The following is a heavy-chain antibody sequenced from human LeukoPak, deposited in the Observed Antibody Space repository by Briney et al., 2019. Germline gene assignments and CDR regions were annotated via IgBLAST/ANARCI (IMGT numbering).Heavy chain of an antibody. CDR3: ARCPSYYEGADY. V-gene: IGHV3-48*02. D-gene: IGHD3-16*01. J-gene: IGHJ4*02. Sequence: PGGSLRLSCTASGFIFSNYAMTWVRQAPGKGLEWVSAISPSGGTIYYADSVKGRFTISRDNAKNSLYLQMNSLRDEDTAVYYCARCPSYYEGADYWGQGTLVTVSS. CDR1: GFIFSNYA. CDR2: ISPSGGTI.